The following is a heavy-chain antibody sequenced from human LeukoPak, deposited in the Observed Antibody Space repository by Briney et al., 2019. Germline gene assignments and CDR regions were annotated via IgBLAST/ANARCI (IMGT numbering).Heavy chain of an antibody. CDR1: GDSISSHY. Sequence: SETLSLTCPVSGDSISSHYRSWIRQPPGKGLEWIGNIYNSGTTNYNPSVKSRVTISIDTSKNQLSLRLTSVTAADTAVYYCAKATRWLAFDYWGQGILFTVSS. D-gene: IGHD6-19*01. J-gene: IGHJ4*02. V-gene: IGHV4-59*11. CDR2: IYNSGTT. CDR3: AKATRWLAFDY.